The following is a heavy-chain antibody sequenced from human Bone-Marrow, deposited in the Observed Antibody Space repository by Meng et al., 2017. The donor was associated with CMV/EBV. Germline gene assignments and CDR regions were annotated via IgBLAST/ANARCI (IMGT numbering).Heavy chain of an antibody. CDR3: AREEYDILTGYSGMPLIDY. J-gene: IGHJ4*02. CDR2: VSNDGSNK. Sequence: GESLKISCVGSGFTFRGYVMHWVRQAPGKGLEWVAGVSNDGSNKHIADSVKGRIAISRDNSKNTLYLQMNSLRAEDTAVYYCAREEYDILTGYSGMPLIDYWGQGTLVTGSS. CDR1: GFTFRGYV. V-gene: IGHV3-30*09. D-gene: IGHD3-9*01.